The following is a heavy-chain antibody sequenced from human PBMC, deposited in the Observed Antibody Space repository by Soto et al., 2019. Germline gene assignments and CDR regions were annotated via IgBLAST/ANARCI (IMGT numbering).Heavy chain of an antibody. CDR2: ISSSSSYT. V-gene: IGHV3-11*06. CDR1: EFTISDYY. J-gene: IGHJ3*02. CDR3: ARDLAYSSGGSCYRYAAFDI. D-gene: IGHD2-15*01. Sequence: GGFLRLCCAAAEFTISDYYMSWLRQAPGKGLEWVSYISSSSSYTNYADSVKGRFTISRDDAKNSLYLQMNSLRAEDTAVYYCARDLAYSSGGSCYRYAAFDIWGQGTMVTVS.